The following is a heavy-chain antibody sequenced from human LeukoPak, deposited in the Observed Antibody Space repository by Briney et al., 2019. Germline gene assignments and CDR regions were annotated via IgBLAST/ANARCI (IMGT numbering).Heavy chain of an antibody. CDR3: TTSPDILTTIPPFDY. CDR2: VKTKSEDGAR. V-gene: IGHV3-15*01. CDR1: GFTVSDAW. Sequence: GGSLRLSCEVSGFTVSDAWMSWVRQAPGKGLEWVGRVKTKSEDGARDYAAPVKGRFTISRDSSKNTLYLQMNSLKTEDTAVYYCTTSPDILTTIPPFDYWGQGTVVTVSS. D-gene: IGHD5-12*01. J-gene: IGHJ4*02.